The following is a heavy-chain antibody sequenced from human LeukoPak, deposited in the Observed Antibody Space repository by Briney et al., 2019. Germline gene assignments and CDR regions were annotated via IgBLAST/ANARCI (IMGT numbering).Heavy chain of an antibody. CDR1: GFTFSSYA. CDR3: AREGYYGSGSYGDAFDI. CDR2: ISYDGSNK. V-gene: IGHV3-30*04. J-gene: IGHJ3*02. Sequence: GRSLRLSCVASGFTFSSYAMHGVRQAPGKGLEGGAVISYDGSNKYYADSVKGRFTISRDNSKNTLYLQMNSLRAEDTAVYYCAREGYYGSGSYGDAFDIWGQGTMVTGSS. D-gene: IGHD3-10*01.